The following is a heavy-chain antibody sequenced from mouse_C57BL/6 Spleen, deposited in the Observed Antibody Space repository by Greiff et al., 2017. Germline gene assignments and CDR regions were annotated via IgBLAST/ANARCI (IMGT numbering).Heavy chain of an antibody. CDR2: ISSGSSTI. V-gene: IGHV5-17*01. J-gene: IGHJ3*01. D-gene: IGHD1-1*02. CDR1: GFTFSDYG. Sequence: EVQGVESGGGLVKPGGSLTLSCAASGFTFSDYGMHWVRQAPEKGLEWVAYISSGSSTIYYADTVKGRFTISRDNAKNTLFLQMTSLRSEDTAMYYCARWGTGAWFAYWGQGTLVTVSA. CDR3: ARWGTGAWFAY.